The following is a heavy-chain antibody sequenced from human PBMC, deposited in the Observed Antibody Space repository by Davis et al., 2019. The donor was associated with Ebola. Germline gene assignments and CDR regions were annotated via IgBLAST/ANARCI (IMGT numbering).Heavy chain of an antibody. CDR1: GYTFTGYY. Sequence: ASVKVSCKASGYTFTGYYMHWVRQAPGQGLEWMGWINPNSGGTNYAQKFQGRVTMTRDTSISTAYMELSRLRSDDTAVYYCARDMYSSSWYVNWFDPWGQGTLVTVSS. D-gene: IGHD6-13*01. CDR2: INPNSGGT. J-gene: IGHJ5*02. V-gene: IGHV1-2*02. CDR3: ARDMYSSSWYVNWFDP.